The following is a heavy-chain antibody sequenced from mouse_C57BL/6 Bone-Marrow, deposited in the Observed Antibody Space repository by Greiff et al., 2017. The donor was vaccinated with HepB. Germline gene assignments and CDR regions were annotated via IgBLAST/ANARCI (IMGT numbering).Heavy chain of an antibody. CDR1: GFSLTSYG. CDR2: IWGDGST. V-gene: IGHV2-3*01. CDR3: ATNYGSRRDWYFDV. J-gene: IGHJ1*03. Sequence: VKLMESGPGLVAPSQSLSITCTVSGFSLTSYGVSWVRQPPGKGLEWLGVIWGDGSTNYHSALLSRLSISKDNSKSQVFLKLNSLQTDDTATYYCATNYGSRRDWYFDVWGTGTTVTVSS. D-gene: IGHD1-1*01.